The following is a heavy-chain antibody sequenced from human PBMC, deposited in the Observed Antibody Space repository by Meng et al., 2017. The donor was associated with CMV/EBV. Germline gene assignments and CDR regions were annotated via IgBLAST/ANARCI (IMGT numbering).Heavy chain of an antibody. CDR3: ARDHCSSTSCYLLYYYHGMDV. V-gene: IGHV3-48*04. CDR2: ISSSSSTI. Sequence: GESLKISCAASGFTFSSYSMNWVRQAPGKGLEWVSYISSSSSTIHYADSVKGRFTISRDNAKNSLYLQMNSLRAEDTAVYYCARDHCSSTSCYLLYYYHGMDVWGQGTTVTVSS. J-gene: IGHJ6*02. CDR1: GFTFSSYS. D-gene: IGHD2-2*01.